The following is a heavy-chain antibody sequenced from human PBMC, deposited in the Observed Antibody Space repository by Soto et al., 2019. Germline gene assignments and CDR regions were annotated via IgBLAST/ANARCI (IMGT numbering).Heavy chain of an antibody. Sequence: SETLSLTCAVSGGSISSSSWWSWVRQPPGMGLEWIGSIYYSGSTNYEPSLKSRVTVSVDTSKNQFSLKLSSVTAADTAVYYCARHPSNFWFDPWGQGTLVTVSS. CDR3: ARHPSNFWFDP. V-gene: IGHV4-39*01. CDR1: GGSISSSSW. J-gene: IGHJ5*02. D-gene: IGHD4-4*01. CDR2: IYYSGST.